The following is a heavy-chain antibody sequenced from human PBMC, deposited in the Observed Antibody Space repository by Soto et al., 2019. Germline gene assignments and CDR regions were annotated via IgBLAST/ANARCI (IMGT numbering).Heavy chain of an antibody. V-gene: IGHV1-2*04. J-gene: IGHJ3*02. CDR2: INPNSGGT. D-gene: IGHD3-22*01. CDR1: GYTFTGYY. Sequence: QVQLVQSGAEVKKPGASVKVSCKASGYTFTGYYMHWVRQAPGQGLEWMGWINPNSGGTNCAQKFQGWVTLTRDTSISTAYMELSTIGSDDTAVYYCARSYYDSSGFSNDAFDIWGQGTMVTVSS. CDR3: ARSYYDSSGFSNDAFDI.